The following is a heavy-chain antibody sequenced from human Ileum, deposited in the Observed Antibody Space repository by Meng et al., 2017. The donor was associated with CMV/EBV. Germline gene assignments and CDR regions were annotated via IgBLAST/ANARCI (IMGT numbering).Heavy chain of an antibody. CDR2: LYSGGST. J-gene: IGHJ6*01. CDR1: GFIVNSNY. V-gene: IGHV3-53*01. CDR3: ARDTFYYGFDV. Sequence: GGSLRLSCVASGFIVNSNYMSWVRQAPGKGLEWVSALYSGGSTYYADSVKGRFTISRDNSKNTVYLQMTRLRAEDTALYYCARDTFYYGFDVWGQGTTVTCCS.